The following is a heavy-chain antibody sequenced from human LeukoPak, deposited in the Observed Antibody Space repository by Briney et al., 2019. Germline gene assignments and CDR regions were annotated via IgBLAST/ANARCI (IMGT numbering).Heavy chain of an antibody. CDR1: GFTFSSYS. V-gene: IGHV3-48*01. CDR3: ARVDFWSGYHTDY. Sequence: PGGSLRLSCAASGFTFSSYSMNWVRQAPGKGLEWVSYISSSSTIYYADSVKGRFTISRDNAKNSLYLQMNSLRAEDTAVYYCARVDFWSGYHTDYWGQGTLVTVSS. J-gene: IGHJ4*02. D-gene: IGHD3-3*01. CDR2: ISSSSTI.